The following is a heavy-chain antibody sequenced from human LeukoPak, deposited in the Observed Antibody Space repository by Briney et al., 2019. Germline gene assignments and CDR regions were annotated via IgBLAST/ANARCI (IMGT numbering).Heavy chain of an antibody. CDR3: VKDDGWVQYAN. J-gene: IGHJ4*02. D-gene: IGHD5-24*01. CDR1: GFTFSSYW. V-gene: IGHV3-23*01. Sequence: GGSLRLSCAASGFTFSSYWMHWVRQAPGKGLEWVSTINTSGATTYYADSVKGRFTISRDNSKNTLYLQMNSLRAEDTAVYYCVKDDGWVQYANWGQGTLVTVSS. CDR2: INTSGATT.